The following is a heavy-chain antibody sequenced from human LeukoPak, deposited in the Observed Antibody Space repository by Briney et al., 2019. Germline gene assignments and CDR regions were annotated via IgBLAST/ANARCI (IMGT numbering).Heavy chain of an antibody. Sequence: SGGSLRLSCAASGFTFSNYAMSWVRQAPGKGLEWVAVISQDGSNKYYADSVKGRFTISRDNSKNTLYFQMNSLRGEDTAVYYCARVARMTTAVPSAFDIWGQGTLVTVSS. CDR2: ISQDGSNK. CDR1: GFTFSNYA. V-gene: IGHV3-30-3*01. D-gene: IGHD4-23*01. CDR3: ARVARMTTAVPSAFDI. J-gene: IGHJ3*02.